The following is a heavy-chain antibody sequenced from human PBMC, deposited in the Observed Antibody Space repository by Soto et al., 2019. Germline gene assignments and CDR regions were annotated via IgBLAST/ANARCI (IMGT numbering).Heavy chain of an antibody. D-gene: IGHD2-21*01. J-gene: IGHJ4*02. CDR3: ARGKGSGDTTIDY. CDR1: GFTFSNYG. Sequence: QAQLVESGGCVVQPGTSLRLSCAASGFTFSNYGMHWVRQAPGKGLEWVTVISYDGSNKYYADSVKGRFTISRDHSTNTLYLQMNSLRAEDTALYYCARGKGSGDTTIDYWGQGTLVTVSS. CDR2: ISYDGSNK. V-gene: IGHV3-30*03.